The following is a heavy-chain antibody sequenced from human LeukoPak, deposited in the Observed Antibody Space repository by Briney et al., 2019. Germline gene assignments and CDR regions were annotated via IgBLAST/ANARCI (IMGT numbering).Heavy chain of an antibody. CDR1: AFSSNTYW. CDR2: IYGGDSDT. V-gene: IGHV5-51*01. CDR3: TRARYCSGGSCYAEY. D-gene: IGHD2-15*01. J-gene: IGHJ4*02. Sequence: GESLKISSNGSAFSSNTYWIGWARQMPGKSLEWMGIIYGGDSDTRYSPSSQGQVTISPDKSTRTAYLQRSSLKASETALCSCTRARYCSGGSCYAEYWGQGTLVTVSS.